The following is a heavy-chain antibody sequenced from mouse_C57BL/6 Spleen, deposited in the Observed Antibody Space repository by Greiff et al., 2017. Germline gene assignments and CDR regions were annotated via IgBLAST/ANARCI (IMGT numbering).Heavy chain of an antibody. V-gene: IGHV1-59*01. D-gene: IGHD2-3*01. J-gene: IGHJ2*01. Sequence: QVQLQQPGAELVRPGTSVKLSCKASGYTFTSYWMHWVKQRPGQGLEWIGVIDPSDSYTNYNQKFKGKTTLTVDTSSSTAYMQLSSLTSEDSAVYYCAILDGYYPSFDYWGQGTTLTVSS. CDR3: AILDGYYPSFDY. CDR1: GYTFTSYW. CDR2: IDPSDSYT.